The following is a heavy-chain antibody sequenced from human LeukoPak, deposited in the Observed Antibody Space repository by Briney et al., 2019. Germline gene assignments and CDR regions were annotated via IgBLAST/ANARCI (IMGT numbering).Heavy chain of an antibody. CDR3: ARQGRFLEWFIDWFDP. CDR2: IYYSGST. CDR1: GGSISSSSYY. V-gene: IGHV4-39*01. Sequence: SETLSLTCTVSGGSISSSSYYWGWIRQPPGKGLEWIGSIYYSGSTYYNPSLKSRVTISVDTSKNQFSLKLSSVTAADTAVYYCARQGRFLEWFIDWFDPWGQGTLVTVSS. D-gene: IGHD3-3*01. J-gene: IGHJ5*02.